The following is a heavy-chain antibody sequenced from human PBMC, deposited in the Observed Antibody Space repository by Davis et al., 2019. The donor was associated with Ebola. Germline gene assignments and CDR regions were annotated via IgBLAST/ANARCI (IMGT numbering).Heavy chain of an antibody. CDR1: GYSFTSYW. D-gene: IGHD6-19*01. Sequence: GESLKISCKGSGYSFTSYWIGWVRQMPGKGLEWMGIIYPGDSDTRYSPSFQGQVTISADKSISTAYLQWSSLKASDTAMYYCASSTVAGTSLMAFDIWGQGTMVTVSS. CDR3: ASSTVAGTSLMAFDI. V-gene: IGHV5-51*01. J-gene: IGHJ3*02. CDR2: IYPGDSDT.